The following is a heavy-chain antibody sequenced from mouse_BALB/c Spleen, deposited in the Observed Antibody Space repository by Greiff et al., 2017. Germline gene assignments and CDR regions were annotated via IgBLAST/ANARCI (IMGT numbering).Heavy chain of an antibody. V-gene: IGHV3-1*02. CDR3: AREGWLRRAY. CDR2: IHYSGST. Sequence: VQLQQSGPDLVKPSQSLSLTCTVTGYSITSGYRWHWIRQFPGNKLEWMGYIHYSGSTNYNPSLKSRISITRDTSKNQFFLQLNSVTTEDTATYYCAREGWLRRAYWGQGTLVTVSA. CDR1: GYSITSGYR. J-gene: IGHJ3*01. D-gene: IGHD2-2*01.